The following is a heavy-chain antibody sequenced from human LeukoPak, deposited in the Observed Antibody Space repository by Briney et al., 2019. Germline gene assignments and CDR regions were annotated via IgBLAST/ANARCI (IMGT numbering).Heavy chain of an antibody. V-gene: IGHV3-53*01. J-gene: IGHJ4*02. D-gene: IGHD4-23*01. Sequence: GGPLRLSCAASGFTVSSNYMSWVRQAPGKGLEWVSVIYSGGSTYYADSVKGRFTISRDNSKNTLYLQMNSLRAEDTAVYYCARRTTVVGPAPFDHWGQGTLVTVSS. CDR2: IYSGGST. CDR1: GFTVSSNY. CDR3: ARRTTVVGPAPFDH.